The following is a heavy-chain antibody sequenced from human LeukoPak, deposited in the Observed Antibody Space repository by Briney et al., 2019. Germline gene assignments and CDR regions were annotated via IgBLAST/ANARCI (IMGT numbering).Heavy chain of an antibody. J-gene: IGHJ4*02. Sequence: ASVKISCKASGYTFTDYYIHWVRQAPGQGLEWMGWISAYNGNTNYAQKLQGRVTMTTDTSTSTAYMELRSLRSDDTAVYYCARQAMVTPSGWDYWGQGTLVTVSS. CDR3: ARQAMVTPSGWDY. CDR1: GYTFTDYY. D-gene: IGHD4-17*01. V-gene: IGHV1-18*04. CDR2: ISAYNGNT.